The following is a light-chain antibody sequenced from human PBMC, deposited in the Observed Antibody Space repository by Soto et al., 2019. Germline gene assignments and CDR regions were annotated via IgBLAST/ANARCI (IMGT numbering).Light chain of an antibody. J-gene: IGKJ3*01. CDR3: QQDNSYPFT. V-gene: IGKV1-12*01. CDR2: AAS. Sequence: DIQMTQSPSYVSASIGDRVTITCRASQGIRSWLAWYQQKPGKAPKLLIYAASSLQSGVPSRFGGSGFGTDFTLNTSSLQPDDFATYFGQQDNSYPFTFGPGTKVDGK. CDR1: QGIRSW.